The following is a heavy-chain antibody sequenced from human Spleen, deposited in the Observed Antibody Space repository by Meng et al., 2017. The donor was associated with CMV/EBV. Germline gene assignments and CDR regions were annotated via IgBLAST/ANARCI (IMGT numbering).Heavy chain of an antibody. Sequence: GSLRLSCAVYGGSFSGYYWSWIRQPPGKGLEWIGEINHSGSTNYNPSLKSRVTISVDTSKNQFSLKLSSVTAADTAVYYCASMKYDFWSGYFGGDAFDIWGQGTMVTVSS. CDR3: ASMKYDFWSGYFGGDAFDI. CDR1: GGSFSGYY. CDR2: INHSGST. J-gene: IGHJ3*02. V-gene: IGHV4-34*01. D-gene: IGHD3-3*01.